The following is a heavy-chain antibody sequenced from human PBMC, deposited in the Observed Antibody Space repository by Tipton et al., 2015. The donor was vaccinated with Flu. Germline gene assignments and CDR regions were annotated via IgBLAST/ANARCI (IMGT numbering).Heavy chain of an antibody. Sequence: TLSLTCTVSGGSLSSFYWSWIRQPAGKGLEWIGRIYTSGSTKYNPSLKSRLSMSVDTSKSQFSLKLTSVTAADTAVYYCAKDRGPLAFCTSSSCYIDHWGQGALVTVSS. CDR3: AKDRGPLAFCTSSSCYIDH. J-gene: IGHJ4*02. V-gene: IGHV4-4*07. CDR1: GGSLSSFY. CDR2: IYTSGST. D-gene: IGHD2-2*02.